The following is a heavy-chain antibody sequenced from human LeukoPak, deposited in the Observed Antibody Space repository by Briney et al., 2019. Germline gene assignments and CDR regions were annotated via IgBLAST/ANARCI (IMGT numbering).Heavy chain of an antibody. CDR3: ASNYGYGGAFDI. CDR1: GFTFSSYG. CDR2: IRYDGSNK. D-gene: IGHD3-16*01. Sequence: GGSLRLSCVASGFTFSSYGMHWVRQAPGKGLEWVAFIRYDGSNKYYADSVKGRFTISRDNSKNTLYLQMNSLRAEDTAVYYCASNYGYGGAFDIWGQGTMVTVSS. J-gene: IGHJ3*02. V-gene: IGHV3-30*02.